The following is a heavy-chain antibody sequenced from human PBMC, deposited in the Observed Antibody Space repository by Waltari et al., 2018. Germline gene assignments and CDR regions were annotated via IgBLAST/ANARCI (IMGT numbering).Heavy chain of an antibody. Sequence: QMQLVQSGPEVKKPGTSVKVSCKASGFTFTSSAMQWVRQARGQRLEWIGWIVVGSGNTNYAQKFQERVTITRDMSTSTAYMELSSLRSEDTAVYYCASGDYSGSSTHYYYYMDVWGKGTTVTVSS. CDR3: ASGDYSGSSTHYYYYMDV. CDR1: GFTFTSSA. J-gene: IGHJ6*03. D-gene: IGHD1-26*01. V-gene: IGHV1-58*02. CDR2: IVVGSGNT.